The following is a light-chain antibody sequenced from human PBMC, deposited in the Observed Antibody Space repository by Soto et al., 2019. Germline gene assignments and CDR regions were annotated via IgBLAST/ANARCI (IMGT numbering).Light chain of an antibody. CDR2: DVS. J-gene: IGLJ3*02. CDR3: CSYAGSYTWNCV. V-gene: IGLV2-11*01. CDR1: SSDVGGYNY. Sequence: QSALTQPRSVSGSPGQSVTISCTGTSSDVGGYNYVSWYQQHPGKAPKLMIYDVSKRPSGVPDRFSGSKSGNTASLTISGLQAEDEADYYCCSYAGSYTWNCVFGGGTKVTVL.